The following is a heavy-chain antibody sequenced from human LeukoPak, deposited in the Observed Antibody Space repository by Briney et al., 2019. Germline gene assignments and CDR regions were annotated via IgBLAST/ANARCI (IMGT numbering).Heavy chain of an antibody. J-gene: IGHJ4*02. D-gene: IGHD6-13*01. CDR3: ARDVAAACSPLPEDY. CDR2: ISSSSSYI. V-gene: IGHV3-21*01. CDR1: GFTFSSYS. Sequence: GGSLRLSCAASGFTFSSYSMNWVRQAPGKGLEWVSSISSSSSYIYYADSVKGRFTISRDNAKNSLYLQMNSLRAEDTAVYYCARDVAAACSPLPEDYWGQGTLVTVSS.